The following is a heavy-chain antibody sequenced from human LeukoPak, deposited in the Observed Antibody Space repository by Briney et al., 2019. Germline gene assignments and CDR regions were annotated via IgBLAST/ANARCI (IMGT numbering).Heavy chain of an antibody. CDR2: IYHSGST. CDR1: GYSISSGYY. V-gene: IGHV4-38-2*02. J-gene: IGHJ6*03. CDR3: ARVWYYYYYMDV. D-gene: IGHD3-16*01. Sequence: PSETLSLTCTVSGYSISSGYYWGWIRQPPGKGPEWIGSIYHSGSTYYNPSLKSRVTISVDTSKNQFSLKLSSVTAADTAVYYCARVWYYYYYMDVWGKGTTVNVSS.